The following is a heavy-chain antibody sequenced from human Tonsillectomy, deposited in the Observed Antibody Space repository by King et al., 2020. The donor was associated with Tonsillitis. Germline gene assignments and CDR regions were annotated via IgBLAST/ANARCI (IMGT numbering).Heavy chain of an antibody. CDR2: IYYSGST. CDR3: AREVLSRGEFYGMDV. J-gene: IGHJ6*02. V-gene: IGHV4-30-4*01. CDR1: GGSISSGDYY. Sequence: QLQESGPGLVKPSQTLSLTCTVSGGSISSGDYYWSWIRQPPGKGLEWIGYIYYSGSTYYNPSLKSRVTISVDTSKNQFSLKLSSVTAADTAVYYCAREVLSRGEFYGMDVWGQGTTVTVSS.